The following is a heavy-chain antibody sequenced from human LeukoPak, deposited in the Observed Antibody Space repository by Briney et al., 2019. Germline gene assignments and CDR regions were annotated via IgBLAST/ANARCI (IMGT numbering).Heavy chain of an antibody. V-gene: IGHV3-53*01. Sequence: GGSLRLSCAASGFTVSSNYMSWVRQAPGKGLEWVSVIYSGGSTYYADSVKGRFTISRDNSKNTLYLQMNSLRAEDTAVYYCAKDLSSGSRRAYWGQGTLVTVFS. CDR1: GFTVSSNY. J-gene: IGHJ4*02. CDR2: IYSGGST. CDR3: AKDLSSGSRRAY. D-gene: IGHD6-19*01.